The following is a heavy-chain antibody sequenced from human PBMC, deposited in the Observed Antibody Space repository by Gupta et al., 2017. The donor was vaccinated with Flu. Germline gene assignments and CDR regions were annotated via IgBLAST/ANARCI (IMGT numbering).Heavy chain of an antibody. CDR1: GLFFRGSH. D-gene: IGHD3-9*01. CDR2: IGSGGNV. Sequence: EVLLVDSVGLFVQLAGSLRLSCAASGLFFRGSHMNWVRQAPGKGLEWVAYIGSGGNVDHAESVKGRFTISRDNAKNSLYLEMKSLRDEDTALYYCVRDLDWAFNHWGQGTLVTVSS. CDR3: VRDLDWAFNH. J-gene: IGHJ4*02. V-gene: IGHV3-48*02.